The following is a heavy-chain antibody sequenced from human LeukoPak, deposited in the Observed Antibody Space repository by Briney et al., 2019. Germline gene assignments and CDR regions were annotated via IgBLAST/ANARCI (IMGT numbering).Heavy chain of an antibody. CDR3: ARSLLWFGEFDY. V-gene: IGHV3-9*01. J-gene: IGHJ4*02. CDR1: GFTLDDYS. CDR2: ISWNSGSI. D-gene: IGHD3-10*01. Sequence: GRSLRLSCAASGFTLDDYSMQWVRQARRKGQEWVSGISWNSGSIGYADSVKGRFTISRDNAKNSLYLQMNSLRAEDTALYYCARSLLWFGEFDYWGQGTLVTVSS.